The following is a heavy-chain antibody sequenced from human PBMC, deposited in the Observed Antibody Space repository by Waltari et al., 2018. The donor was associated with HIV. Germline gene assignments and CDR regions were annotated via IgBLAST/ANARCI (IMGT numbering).Heavy chain of an antibody. CDR3: ARDRGGCTNGVCYSSY. V-gene: IGHV4-39*07. CDR1: AGHISSSSYY. CDR2: IYYSGST. Sequence: QLQLQESGPGLVRPSAPLSLTCPVSAGHISSSSYYWGWMRRRPGKGLEWIGSIYYSGSTYYNPSLKSRVTISVDTSKNQFSLKLSSVTAADTAVYYCARDRGGCTNGVCYSSYWGQGTLVTVSS. D-gene: IGHD2-8*01. J-gene: IGHJ4*02.